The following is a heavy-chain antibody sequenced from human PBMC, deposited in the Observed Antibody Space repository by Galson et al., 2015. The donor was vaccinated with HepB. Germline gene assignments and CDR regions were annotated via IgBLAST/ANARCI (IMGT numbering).Heavy chain of an antibody. CDR2: INHSGST. J-gene: IGHJ4*02. CDR3: ARYTSGWASFDY. D-gene: IGHD6-19*01. Sequence: ETLSLTCAVYGGSFTDYYWNWIRQPPGKGLEWIGEINHSGSTNYNPSLESRVTISVDTSKNQFSLKLKSVTAADTAVYYCARYTSGWASFDYWGQGRLVTVSS. V-gene: IGHV4-34*01. CDR1: GGSFTDYY.